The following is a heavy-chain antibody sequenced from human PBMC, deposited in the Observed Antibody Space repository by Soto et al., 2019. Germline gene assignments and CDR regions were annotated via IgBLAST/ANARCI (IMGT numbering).Heavy chain of an antibody. D-gene: IGHD5-18*01. CDR2: SYYSGST. CDR3: ASNSYGYIFCNY. V-gene: IGHV4-30-4*01. J-gene: IGHJ4*02. CDR1: GGSISSGDYY. Sequence: QVQLQESGPGLVKPSQTLSLTCTVSGGSISSGDYYWSWIRQPPGKGLEWIGYSYYSGSTYYNPSLNSRVTISVDTSKSQFSLNLTSVSAADTAVYYCASNSYGYIFCNYWGQGTLVTVSS.